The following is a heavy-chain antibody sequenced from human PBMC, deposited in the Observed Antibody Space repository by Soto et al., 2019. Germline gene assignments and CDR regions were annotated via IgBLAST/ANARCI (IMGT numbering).Heavy chain of an antibody. D-gene: IGHD2-2*01. Sequence: ASVKVSYKASGYTFTSYGISGVREAPGQGLKWMGWISAYNGNTNYAQKLQGRVTMTTDTSTSTAYMELRSLRSDDTAVYYCAREPFVLGYCSSTSCLRGGAFDIWGQGTMVTVSS. CDR1: GYTFTSYG. CDR3: AREPFVLGYCSSTSCLRGGAFDI. J-gene: IGHJ3*02. CDR2: ISAYNGNT. V-gene: IGHV1-18*01.